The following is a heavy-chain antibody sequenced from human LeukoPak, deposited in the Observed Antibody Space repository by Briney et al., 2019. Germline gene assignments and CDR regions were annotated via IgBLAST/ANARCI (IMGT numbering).Heavy chain of an antibody. V-gene: IGHV1-3*01. D-gene: IGHD1-26*01. CDR1: GYTFTSYA. CDR2: INAGNGNT. CDR3: ARDPSWELGDYYYGMDV. Sequence: ASVKVSCKASGYTFTSYAMHWVRQAPGQRLEWMGWINAGNGNTKYSQKFQGRVTMTRNTSISTAYMELSSLRSEDTAVYYCARDPSWELGDYYYGMDVWGQGTTVTVSS. J-gene: IGHJ6*02.